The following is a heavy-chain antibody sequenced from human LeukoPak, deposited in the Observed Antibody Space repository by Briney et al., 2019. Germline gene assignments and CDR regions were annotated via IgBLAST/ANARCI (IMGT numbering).Heavy chain of an antibody. D-gene: IGHD3-10*01. CDR3: ARGTLALGFGELLLDI. CDR1: GYTFTSYY. Sequence: ASVKVSCKASGYTFTSYYMHWVRQAPGQGLEWMGIINPSGGSTSYAQKFQGRVTMTRDTSTSTVYMELSSLRSEDTAVYYCARGTLALGFGELLLDIWDQGTMVTVSS. J-gene: IGHJ3*02. V-gene: IGHV1-46*01. CDR2: INPSGGST.